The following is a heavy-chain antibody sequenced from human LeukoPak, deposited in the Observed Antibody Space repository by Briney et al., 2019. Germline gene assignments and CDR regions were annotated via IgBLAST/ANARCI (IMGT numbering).Heavy chain of an antibody. CDR2: IKQDGSEK. D-gene: IGHD6-19*01. Sequence: AGGSLRLSCEASGFTFSSYWMSWVGQAPGKGLRWVANIKQDGSEKYYVDSVKGRFTISRDNAKNSLYLQLNSLRAEDTAVYYCASTVVGHMNDYWGQGTLVTVSS. J-gene: IGHJ4*02. CDR3: ASTVVGHMNDY. V-gene: IGHV3-7*02. CDR1: GFTFSSYW.